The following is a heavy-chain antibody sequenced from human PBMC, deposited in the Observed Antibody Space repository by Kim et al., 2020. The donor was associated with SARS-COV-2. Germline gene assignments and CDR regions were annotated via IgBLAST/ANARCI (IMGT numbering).Heavy chain of an antibody. V-gene: IGHV3-21*01. CDR1: GFTFSSYS. CDR3: ALVGDGYNEYYYYYYGMDV. J-gene: IGHJ6*02. CDR2: ISSSSSYI. D-gene: IGHD5-12*01. Sequence: GGSLRLSCAASGFTFSSYSMNWVRQAPGKGLEWVSSISSSSSYIYYADSVKGRFTISRDNAKNSLYLQMNSLRAEDTAVYYCALVGDGYNEYYYYYYGMDVWGQGTTVTVSS.